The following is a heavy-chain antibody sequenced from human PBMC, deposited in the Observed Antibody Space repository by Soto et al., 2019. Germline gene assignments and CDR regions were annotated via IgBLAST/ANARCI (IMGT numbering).Heavy chain of an antibody. CDR2: INPSGGST. Sequence: ALVKLACKASGYSFTGYYMHWVRQAPGQGIEWMGIINPSGGSTSYAQKFQGRVTMTRDTSTSTVYMELSSLRSEDTAVYYCARDPRGYCSSTSCYAVGMDVWGPGTTVTVSS. CDR1: GYSFTGYY. D-gene: IGHD2-2*01. J-gene: IGHJ6*02. V-gene: IGHV1-46*03. CDR3: ARDPRGYCSSTSCYAVGMDV.